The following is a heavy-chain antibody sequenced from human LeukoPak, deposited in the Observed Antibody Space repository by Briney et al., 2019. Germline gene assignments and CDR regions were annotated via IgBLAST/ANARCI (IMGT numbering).Heavy chain of an antibody. D-gene: IGHD5-24*01. CDR3: ARGAGRWLQSCFDY. Sequence: SQTLSLTCTVSGGSISSGDYYWSWIRQPPGKGLEWIGYIYYSGSTYYNPSLKSRVTISVDTSKNQFSLKLSSVTAADTAVYYCARGAGRWLQSCFDYWGQGTLVTVSS. J-gene: IGHJ4*02. CDR2: IYYSGST. V-gene: IGHV4-30-4*01. CDR1: GGSISSGDYY.